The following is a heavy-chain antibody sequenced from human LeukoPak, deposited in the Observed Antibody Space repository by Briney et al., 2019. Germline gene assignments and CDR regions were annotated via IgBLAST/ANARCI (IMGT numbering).Heavy chain of an antibody. CDR1: GGSISSYY. Sequence: SETLSLTCTGSGGSISSYYWSWIRQPPGKGLEWIGYIYYSGSTNYNPSLKSRVTISVDTSKNQFSLKLSSVTAADTAVYYCARWTAGTRDAFDIWGQGTMVTVSS. J-gene: IGHJ3*02. D-gene: IGHD1-1*01. CDR3: ARWTAGTRDAFDI. V-gene: IGHV4-59*01. CDR2: IYYSGST.